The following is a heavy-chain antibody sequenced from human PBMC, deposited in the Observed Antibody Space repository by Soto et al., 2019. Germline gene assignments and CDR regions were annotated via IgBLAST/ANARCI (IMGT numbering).Heavy chain of an antibody. CDR1: GGTFSSYA. CDR3: ARTYYYDSSGYEYFQH. D-gene: IGHD3-22*01. CDR2: IIPIFGTA. V-gene: IGHV1-69*13. J-gene: IGHJ1*01. Sequence: WASVKVSCKASGGTFSSYAISWVRQAPGQGLEWMGGIIPIFGTANYAQKFQGRVTITADESTSTAYMELSSLRSEDTAVYYCARTYYYDSSGYEYFQHWGQGTLVTVSS.